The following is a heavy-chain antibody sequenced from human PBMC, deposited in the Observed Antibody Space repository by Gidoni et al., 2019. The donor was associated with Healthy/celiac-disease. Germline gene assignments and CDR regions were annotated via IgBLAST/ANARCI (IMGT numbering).Heavy chain of an antibody. CDR3: ARCDWNYVHAYYAFDI. V-gene: IGHV1-69*06. D-gene: IGHD1-7*01. CDR2: IIPIFGTA. Sequence: QVQLVQSGAEVKKPGSSVKGACKAAGGTVSSYAISWVRQAPGQGLEWMGGIIPIFGTANYAQKFQGRVTITADKSTSTAYMELSSLRSEDTAVYYCARCDWNYVHAYYAFDIWGQGTMVTVSS. CDR1: GGTVSSYA. J-gene: IGHJ3*02.